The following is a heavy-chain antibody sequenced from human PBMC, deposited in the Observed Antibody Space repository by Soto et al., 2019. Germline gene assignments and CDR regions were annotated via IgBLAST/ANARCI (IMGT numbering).Heavy chain of an antibody. J-gene: IGHJ4*02. V-gene: IGHV1-18*01. CDR3: ARVGEFRYYGSGSQIDY. CDR1: GYTFTSYG. Sequence: QVQLVQSGAEVKKPGASVKVSCKASGYTFTSYGISWVRQAPGQGLEWMGWISAYNGNTNYAQKLQGRVTMTTDTATSTAYMELRSLRSDDTAVDYCARVGEFRYYGSGSQIDYWGQGTLVTVSS. D-gene: IGHD3-10*01. CDR2: ISAYNGNT.